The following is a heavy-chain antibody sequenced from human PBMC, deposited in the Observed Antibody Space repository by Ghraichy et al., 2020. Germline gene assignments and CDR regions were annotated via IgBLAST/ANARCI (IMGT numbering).Heavy chain of an antibody. CDR1: GFTFNNHW. CDR2: IKPDGREK. D-gene: IGHD6-13*01. Sequence: GGSLRLSCAASGFTFNNHWMTWVRQAPGKGLEWVANIKPDGREKYYVDSVRGRFTISRDNAANSLFLQMNSLRPEDTAVYYCARDSKVAGDTPDYWGQGSLVTVSS. CDR3: ARDSKVAGDTPDY. J-gene: IGHJ4*02. V-gene: IGHV3-7*01.